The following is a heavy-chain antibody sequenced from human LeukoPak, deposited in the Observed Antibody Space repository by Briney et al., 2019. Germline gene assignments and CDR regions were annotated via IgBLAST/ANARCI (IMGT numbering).Heavy chain of an antibody. Sequence: GGSLRLSCAASGFTFSSYSMNWVRRAPGKGLEWVSSISSSSSYIYYADSVKGRFTISRDNAKNSLYLQMNSLRAEDTAVYYCASRDDSSGYLDAFDIWGQGTMVTVSS. V-gene: IGHV3-21*01. D-gene: IGHD3-22*01. CDR2: ISSSSSYI. J-gene: IGHJ3*02. CDR3: ASRDDSSGYLDAFDI. CDR1: GFTFSSYS.